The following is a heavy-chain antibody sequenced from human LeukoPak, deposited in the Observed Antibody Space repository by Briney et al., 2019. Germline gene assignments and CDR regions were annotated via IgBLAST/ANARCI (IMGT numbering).Heavy chain of an antibody. CDR2: IYSGGST. CDR1: GFTVSSKY. D-gene: IGHD2-2*01. Sequence: GGSLRLSCAAAGFTVSSKYMSWVRQAPGKGLEWVSVIYSGGSTYYADSVKGRFTISRDNSKNTLYLQMNSLRAEDTAVYYCARGCSSTSCYGFDYWGQGTLVTVSS. V-gene: IGHV3-53*01. CDR3: ARGCSSTSCYGFDY. J-gene: IGHJ4*02.